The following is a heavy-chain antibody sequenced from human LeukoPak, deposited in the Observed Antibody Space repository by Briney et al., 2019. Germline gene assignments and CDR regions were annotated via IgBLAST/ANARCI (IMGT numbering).Heavy chain of an antibody. CDR1: GYSFNSYW. V-gene: IGHV5-51*01. CDR3: ARRGYRSGANAFDI. J-gene: IGHJ3*02. D-gene: IGHD6-19*01. CDR2: IYPGDSDT. Sequence: GESLKISCKGSGYSFNSYWIGWVRQVPGKGPEWMGVIYPGDSDTRYSPSFQGQVTISADKSISTAYLQWSSLKASDTAMYYCARRGYRSGANAFDIWGQGTMVTVSS.